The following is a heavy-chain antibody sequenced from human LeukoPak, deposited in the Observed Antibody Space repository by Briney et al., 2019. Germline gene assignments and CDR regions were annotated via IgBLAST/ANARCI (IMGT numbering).Heavy chain of an antibody. CDR3: ARASSRGGKHGSGSYYGLVDY. V-gene: IGHV1-8*01. D-gene: IGHD3-10*01. Sequence: ASVKVSCKASGYTFTSYDINWVRQATGQGLEWMGWMNPNSGNTGYAQKFQGRVTMTRNTSISTAYMELSSLRSEDTAVYYCARASSRGGKHGSGSYYGLVDYWGQGTLVTVSS. J-gene: IGHJ4*02. CDR2: MNPNSGNT. CDR1: GYTFTSYD.